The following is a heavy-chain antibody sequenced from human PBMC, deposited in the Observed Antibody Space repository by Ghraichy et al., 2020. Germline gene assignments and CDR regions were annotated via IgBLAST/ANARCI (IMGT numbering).Heavy chain of an antibody. J-gene: IGHJ4*02. V-gene: IGHV3-23*01. D-gene: IGHD6-19*01. CDR1: GFTFSSYG. CDR2: IVSSGDST. CDR3: AKGGWYYFDY. Sequence: GGSLRLSCAVSGFTFSSYGMSWVRQAPGKGLEWVSLIVSSGDSTYYADSVKGRFTISRDNSKNTLYLQMNSLRAEDTAVYYCAKGGWYYFDYWGQGTLVTVSS.